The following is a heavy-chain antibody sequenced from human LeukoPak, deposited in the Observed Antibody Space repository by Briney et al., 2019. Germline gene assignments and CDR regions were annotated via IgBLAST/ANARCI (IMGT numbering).Heavy chain of an antibody. Sequence: GGSLRLSCAASGFTFSSYSMNWVRQAPGKGLEWVSSISSSSSYIYYADSVKGRFTISRDNAKNSLYLQMNSLRAEDTAVYYCARGYGETNYYYYMDVWGKGTTVTISS. D-gene: IGHD4-17*01. CDR2: ISSSSSYI. CDR1: GFTFSSYS. CDR3: ARGYGETNYYYYMDV. V-gene: IGHV3-21*01. J-gene: IGHJ6*03.